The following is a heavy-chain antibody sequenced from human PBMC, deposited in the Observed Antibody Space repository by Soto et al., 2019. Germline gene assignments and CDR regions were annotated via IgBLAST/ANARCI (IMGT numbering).Heavy chain of an antibody. Sequence: QVQLQESGPGLVKPSQTLSLTCTVSGVSIISGGYYWSWIRQHPGKGLEWIGYIYYGGSSYYNPSLKSRVTISVDTSKNQFSLKLSSVTAADTAVYYCARGHSSGWYVIYWGQGTLVTVSS. D-gene: IGHD6-19*01. CDR1: GVSIISGGYY. V-gene: IGHV4-31*03. J-gene: IGHJ4*02. CDR3: ARGHSSGWYVIY. CDR2: IYYGGSS.